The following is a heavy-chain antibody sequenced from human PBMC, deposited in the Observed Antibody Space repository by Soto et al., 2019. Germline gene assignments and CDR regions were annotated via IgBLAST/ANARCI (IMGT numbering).Heavy chain of an antibody. Sequence: GGSLRLSCAASGFTFSTYGMHWVRQAPGKGLEGVAFISFDGTNKYFADSVKGRFTLSRDNSKNTLYLQMNSPRAEDTALYYCARGIKASSYAFDIWGQGTMVTVSS. V-gene: IGHV3-30*03. D-gene: IGHD1-20*01. CDR2: ISFDGTNK. CDR3: ARGIKASSYAFDI. J-gene: IGHJ3*02. CDR1: GFTFSTYG.